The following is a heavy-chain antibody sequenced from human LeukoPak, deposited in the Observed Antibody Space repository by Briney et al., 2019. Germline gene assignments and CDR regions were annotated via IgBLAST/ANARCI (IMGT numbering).Heavy chain of an antibody. J-gene: IGHJ4*02. D-gene: IGHD3-3*01. CDR1: VVTFSSDA. CDR3: ANAGPPGFWSGYYSRFLDYYFDY. Sequence: VGSLRLSCAASVVTFSSDAMSWVRQAPGKRLEWVSAITGSGGSTYYADSVKGRFTISRDNSKNTLYLQLNSLRAEATAVSSCANAGPPGFWSGYYSRFLDYYFDYWGQGTMVTASS. CDR2: ITGSGGST. V-gene: IGHV3-23*01.